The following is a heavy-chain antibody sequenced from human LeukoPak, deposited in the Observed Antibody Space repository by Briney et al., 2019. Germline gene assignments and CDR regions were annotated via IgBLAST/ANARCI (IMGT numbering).Heavy chain of an antibody. D-gene: IGHD3-3*01. V-gene: IGHV1-69*13. CDR2: IIPIFGTA. Sequence: ASVKVSCKASGGTFSSYAISWVRQAPGQGLEWMGGIIPIFGTANYAQEFQGRVTITADESTSTAYMELSSLRSEDTAVYYCARAWVDDFWSTYYMDVWGKGTTVTVSS. CDR1: GGTFSSYA. J-gene: IGHJ6*03. CDR3: ARAWVDDFWSTYYMDV.